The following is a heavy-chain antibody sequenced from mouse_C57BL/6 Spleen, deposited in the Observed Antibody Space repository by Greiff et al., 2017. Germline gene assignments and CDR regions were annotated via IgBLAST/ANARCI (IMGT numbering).Heavy chain of an antibody. CDR2: LYPRSGNT. CDR1: GYTFTSYG. Sequence: QVQLQQSGAELARPGASVKLSCKASGYTFTSYGISWVKQRTGQGLEWIGELYPRSGNTYYNEKFKGKATLTADKSSSTAYMELRSLTSEDSAVYFCASPYDYDGTGYAMDYWGQGTSVTVSS. CDR3: ASPYDYDGTGYAMDY. J-gene: IGHJ4*01. V-gene: IGHV1-81*01. D-gene: IGHD2-4*01.